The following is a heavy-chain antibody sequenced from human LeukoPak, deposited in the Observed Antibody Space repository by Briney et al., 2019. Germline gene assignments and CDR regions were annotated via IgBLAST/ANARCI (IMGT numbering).Heavy chain of an antibody. CDR3: ARDKGSRWLQLNYFDY. D-gene: IGHD5-24*01. J-gene: IGHJ4*02. Sequence: PGRSLRLSCAASGFTFSSYAMHWVRQAPGKGLEWVAVISYDGSNKYYADSVKGRFTISRDNSKNTLYLQMNSLRAEDTAVYYCARDKGSRWLQLNYFDYWGQGTLVTVSS. V-gene: IGHV3-30*04. CDR1: GFTFSSYA. CDR2: ISYDGSNK.